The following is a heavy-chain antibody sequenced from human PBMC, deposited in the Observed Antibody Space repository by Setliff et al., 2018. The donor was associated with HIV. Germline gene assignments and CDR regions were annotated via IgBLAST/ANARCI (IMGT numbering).Heavy chain of an antibody. CDR3: ARLTYYYDSSGYYPNWFDP. Sequence: GESLKISCKGSGYTFTNYWIAWVRQMPGKGLEWMGIIHPGDSDARYSPSFLGQATISADKSISTAYLQWSSLKASDTAMYYCARLTYYYDSSGYYPNWFDPWGQGTLVTVSS. J-gene: IGHJ5*02. V-gene: IGHV5-51*01. CDR1: GYTFTNYW. CDR2: IHPGDSDA. D-gene: IGHD3-22*01.